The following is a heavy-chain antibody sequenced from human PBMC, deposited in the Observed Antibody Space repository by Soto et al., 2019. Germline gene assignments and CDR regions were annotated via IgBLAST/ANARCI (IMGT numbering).Heavy chain of an antibody. D-gene: IGHD3-10*01. CDR1: GFTFSSYA. CDR3: ALSGGSGSYAFDI. CDR2: ISGSGGST. Sequence: GGSLRLSCAASGFTFSSYAMSWVRQAPGKGLEWVSAISGSGGSTYYADSVKGRFTISRDNSKNTLYLQMNSLRAEDTAVYYCALSGGSGSYAFDIWGQGTMVTVSS. J-gene: IGHJ3*02. V-gene: IGHV3-23*01.